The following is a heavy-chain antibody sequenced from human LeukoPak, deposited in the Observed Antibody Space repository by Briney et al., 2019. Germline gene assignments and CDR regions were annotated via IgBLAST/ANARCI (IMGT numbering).Heavy chain of an antibody. CDR1: GGSFSGYY. CDR2: INHSGST. J-gene: IGHJ4*02. V-gene: IGHV4-34*01. Sequence: PSETLSLTCAVYGGSFSGYYWSWIRQPPGKGLDWIGEINHSGSTTYNPSLKSQVTISVDKDNNESALKLSSRTAADTAVYYCVNLSISWYIAYWGQGTLVTVSS. D-gene: IGHD6-13*01. CDR3: VNLSISWYIAY.